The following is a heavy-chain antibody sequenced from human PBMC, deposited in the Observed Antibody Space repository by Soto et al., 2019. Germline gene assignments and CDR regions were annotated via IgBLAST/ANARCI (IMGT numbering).Heavy chain of an antibody. J-gene: IGHJ4*02. CDR1: GFTFSRHW. CDR2: INIDGTTT. CDR3: TRVAVTTPFNY. Sequence: GGSLRLSCAASGFTFSRHWMHWVRQVTGKGLVWVSGINIDGTTTTYADSVKGRFTISRDNAKNTLYLQLNSLRAEDSAVYYCTRVAVTTPFNYWGQGTLVTVSS. V-gene: IGHV3-74*01. D-gene: IGHD2-15*01.